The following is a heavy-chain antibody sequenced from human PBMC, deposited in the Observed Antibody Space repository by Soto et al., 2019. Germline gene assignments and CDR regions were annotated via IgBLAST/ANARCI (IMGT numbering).Heavy chain of an antibody. CDR2: ISAYNGNT. CDR1: GYTFTSYG. J-gene: IGHJ4*02. CDR3: ARDLGKGYDILSGLDY. V-gene: IGHV1-18*01. D-gene: IGHD3-9*01. Sequence: ASVKVSCKASGYTFTSYGISWVRQAPGQGLEWMGWISAYNGNTNYAQKLQGRVTMTTDTSTSTAYMELRSLRSDDTAVYYCARDLGKGYDILSGLDYWGQGTLVTVYS.